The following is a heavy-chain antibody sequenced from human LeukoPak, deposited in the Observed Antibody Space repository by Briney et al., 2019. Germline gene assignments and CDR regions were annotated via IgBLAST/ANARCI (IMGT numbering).Heavy chain of an antibody. V-gene: IGHV4-39*02. D-gene: IGHD3-10*01. CDR2: IYYSGST. CDR3: AREGWFGELGRYYFDY. Sequence: SETLSLTCTVSGGSISSSSYYWGWIRQPPGKGLEWIGSIYYSGSTYYNPSLKSRVTISVDTSKNQFSLKLSSVTAADTAVYYCAREGWFGELGRYYFDYWGQGTLVTVSS. J-gene: IGHJ4*02. CDR1: GGSISSSSYY.